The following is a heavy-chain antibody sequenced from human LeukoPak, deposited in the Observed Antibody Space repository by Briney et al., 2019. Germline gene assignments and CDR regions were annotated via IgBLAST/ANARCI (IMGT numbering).Heavy chain of an antibody. J-gene: IGHJ4*02. Sequence: GGSLRLSCAASGFTFDNYAMTWVRQLPGKGLEWVSVVSTNGVSAFYADSVKGRFSISRVNSKNMVYLQMNSLRVEDTAVYYCAKSTRYCTGGTCNSFDYWGQGTQVSVSS. V-gene: IGHV3-23*01. CDR1: GFTFDNYA. D-gene: IGHD2-15*01. CDR3: AKSTRYCTGGTCNSFDY. CDR2: VSTNGVSA.